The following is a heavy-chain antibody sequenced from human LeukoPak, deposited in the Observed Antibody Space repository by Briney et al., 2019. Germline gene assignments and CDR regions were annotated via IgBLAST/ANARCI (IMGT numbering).Heavy chain of an antibody. Sequence: GGSLRLSCAASGFTFSSYGMHWVRQAPGKGLEWVAVIWYDGSNKYYADSVKGRFTISRDNSKNTLYLQMNSLRAEDTAVYYCAKGGWGYGSGSYDYWGQGTLVTVSS. D-gene: IGHD3-10*01. CDR3: AKGGWGYGSGSYDY. CDR1: GFTFSSYG. J-gene: IGHJ4*02. CDR2: IWYDGSNK. V-gene: IGHV3-30*02.